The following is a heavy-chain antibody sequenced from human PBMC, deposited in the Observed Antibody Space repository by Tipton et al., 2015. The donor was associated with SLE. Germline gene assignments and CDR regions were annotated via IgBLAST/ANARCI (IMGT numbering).Heavy chain of an antibody. D-gene: IGHD4-17*01. Sequence: GLVKPSETLSLTCSVSGVSISRFYWNWIRQPPGKTLEWIGYISDSGSANYNPSLKSRVTMLVATSKNQFSLKLSSVTAADTAVYFCARGGDRDFGDYVEHSLDYWGQGTLVTVSS. CDR2: ISDSGSA. CDR3: ARGGDRDFGDYVEHSLDY. J-gene: IGHJ4*02. V-gene: IGHV4-59*01. CDR1: GVSISRFY.